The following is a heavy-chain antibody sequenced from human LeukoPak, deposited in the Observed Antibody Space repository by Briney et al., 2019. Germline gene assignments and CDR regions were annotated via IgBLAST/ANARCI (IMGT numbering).Heavy chain of an antibody. Sequence: GGSLRLSCAASGFSFSNYAMSWVRQAPGKGLERVSGISGSGASTYYADSLKGRFTISRDNSKNTLCLQMNGLRAEDTAVYYCAKSGGNFHYFPMDAWGQGTAVTVS. CDR3: AKSGGNFHYFPMDA. J-gene: IGHJ6*02. CDR2: ISGSGAST. V-gene: IGHV3-23*01. CDR1: GFSFSNYA.